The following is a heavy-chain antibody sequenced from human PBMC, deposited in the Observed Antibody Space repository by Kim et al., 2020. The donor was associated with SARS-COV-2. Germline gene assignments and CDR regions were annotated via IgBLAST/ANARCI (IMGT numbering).Heavy chain of an antibody. CDR3: ASGGALTVFNDH. D-gene: IGHD3-16*01. CDR1: GFIFADYY. Sequence: GGSLRLSCAASGFIFADYYMTWIRQAPGKGLEWVSYITSGGETIYYADSVKGRFTISRDNTNNLLYLHMSSLRPADTAVYYCASGGALTVFNDHWRQGTLIAASP. CDR2: ITSGGETI. J-gene: IGHJ4*02. V-gene: IGHV3-11*01.